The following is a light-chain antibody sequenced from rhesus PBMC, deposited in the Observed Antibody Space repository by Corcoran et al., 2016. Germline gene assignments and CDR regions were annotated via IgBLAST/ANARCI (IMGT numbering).Light chain of an antibody. CDR3: LQHNSYPLT. CDR1: QGISSS. CDR2: AAS. V-gene: IGKV1-28*03. Sequence: DILMTQSPSSLSASVGDTVTITCRASQGISSSLNWFQQKPGKAPKLLIYAASSLATGVPSRFSGSASGHDFTRTISSLQPEDFAVYYCLQHNSYPLTFGGGTKVELK. J-gene: IGKJ4*01.